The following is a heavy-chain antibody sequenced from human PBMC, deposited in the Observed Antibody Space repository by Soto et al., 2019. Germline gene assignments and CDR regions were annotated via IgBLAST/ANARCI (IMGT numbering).Heavy chain of an antibody. CDR3: ARGPLYYDFWSGYYANY. V-gene: IGHV3-74*01. J-gene: IGHJ4*02. CDR2: INSDGSST. CDR1: GFTFSSYW. Sequence: GGSLRLSCAASGFTFSSYWMHWVRQAPGKGLVWVSRINSDGSSTSYADSVKGRFTISRDNAKNTLYLQMNSLRAEDTAVYYCARGPLYYDFWSGYYANYWGQGTLVTVSS. D-gene: IGHD3-3*01.